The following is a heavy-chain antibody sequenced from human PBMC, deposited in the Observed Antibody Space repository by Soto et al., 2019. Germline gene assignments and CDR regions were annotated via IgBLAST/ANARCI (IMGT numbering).Heavy chain of an antibody. V-gene: IGHV2-70*11. D-gene: IGHD4-17*01. CDR1: GFSLTTSGMC. CDR3: ARETTVTFGFDF. Sequence: SGPTLVNPTQTLTLTCAFSGFSLTTSGMCVNWIRQPPGKALEWLARIDWDDDKYYRTSLKTRLTISKDTSKNQVVLTMTNMDPVDTATYYCARETTVTFGFDFWGQGTLVTVSS. J-gene: IGHJ4*02. CDR2: IDWDDDK.